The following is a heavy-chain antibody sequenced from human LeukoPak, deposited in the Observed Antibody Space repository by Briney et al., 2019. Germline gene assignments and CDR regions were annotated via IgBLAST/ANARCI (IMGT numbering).Heavy chain of an antibody. CDR3: ARVPRVGEYVDY. Sequence: GGSLTLSCEASGFTFSDYYMSWIRQAPGKGLEWVSYISSSSSYTNYADSVKGRFTISRDNAKNSLYLQMNSLRAEDTAVYYCARVPRVGEYVDYWGQGTLVPVSS. J-gene: IGHJ4*02. CDR1: GFTFSDYY. D-gene: IGHD2-15*01. CDR2: ISSSSSYT. V-gene: IGHV3-11*05.